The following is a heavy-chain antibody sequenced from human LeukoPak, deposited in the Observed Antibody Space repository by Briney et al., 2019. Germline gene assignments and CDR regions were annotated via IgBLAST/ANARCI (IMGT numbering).Heavy chain of an antibody. D-gene: IGHD5-24*01. CDR1: GFTVSSNS. CDR2: IYSGTI. Sequence: PGGSLRLSCTVSGFTVSSNSMSWVRQAPGKGLEWVSFIYSGTIHYSDSVKGRFTISRDNSKNTLYLQMNSLRAEDTAVYYCARGQGWLQPRDWFDPWGQGTLVTVSS. J-gene: IGHJ5*02. CDR3: ARGQGWLQPRDWFDP. V-gene: IGHV3-53*01.